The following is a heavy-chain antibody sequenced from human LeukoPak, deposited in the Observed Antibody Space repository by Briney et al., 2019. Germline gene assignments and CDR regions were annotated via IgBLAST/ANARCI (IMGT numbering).Heavy chain of an antibody. CDR3: AKDYPDMALYDSSGYQDY. CDR1: GFTFSDYG. J-gene: IGHJ4*02. D-gene: IGHD3-22*01. CDR2: INYSGGNT. V-gene: IGHV3-23*01. Sequence: GGSLRLSCVASGFTFSDYGMNWVRQAPGKGLEWVSRINYSGGNTYYADSVKGRFTISRDNSKNTLYLQMNSLRAEDTAVYYCAKDYPDMALYDSSGYQDYWGQGTLVTVSS.